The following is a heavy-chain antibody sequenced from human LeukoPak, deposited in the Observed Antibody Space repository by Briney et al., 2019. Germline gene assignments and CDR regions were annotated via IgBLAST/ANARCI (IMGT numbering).Heavy chain of an antibody. J-gene: IGHJ5*02. CDR3: ARGGVGATYWFDP. Sequence: GASVKVSCKASGYTFTGYYIHWVRQAPGQGLEWMGIINPSGGSTSYAQKFQGRVTMTRDTSTSTVYMELSSLRSEDTVVYYCARGGVGATYWFDPWGQGTLVTVSS. D-gene: IGHD1-26*01. CDR2: INPSGGST. CDR1: GYTFTGYY. V-gene: IGHV1-46*01.